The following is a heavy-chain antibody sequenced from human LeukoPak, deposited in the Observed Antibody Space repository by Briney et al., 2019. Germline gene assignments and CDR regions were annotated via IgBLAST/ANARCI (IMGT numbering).Heavy chain of an antibody. V-gene: IGHV3-23*01. CDR1: GFTFSTYA. J-gene: IGHJ4*02. Sequence: PGGSLRLSCAASGFTFSTYAMSWVRQAPRRGLEWVSSIIDSGGATYYADSVKGRFTISRDNSKNTLYLQMNSLRAEDTAVYYCANHRGYSYGPLMTWGQGTLVTVSS. CDR3: ANHRGYSYGPLMT. CDR2: IIDSGGAT. D-gene: IGHD5-18*01.